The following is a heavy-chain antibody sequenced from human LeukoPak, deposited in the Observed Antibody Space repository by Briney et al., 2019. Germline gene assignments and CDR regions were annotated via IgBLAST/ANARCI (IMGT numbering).Heavy chain of an antibody. CDR2: ISSNGGST. V-gene: IGHV3-64*01. J-gene: IGHJ4*02. Sequence: GGSLRLXCAASGFTFSSYAMHWVRQAPGKELEYVSAISSNGGSTYYANSVKGRFTISRDNSKNTLYLQMGSLRAEDMAVYYCARSMLRFLERLPVDYWGQGTLVTVSS. CDR1: GFTFSSYA. D-gene: IGHD3-3*01. CDR3: ARSMLRFLERLPVDY.